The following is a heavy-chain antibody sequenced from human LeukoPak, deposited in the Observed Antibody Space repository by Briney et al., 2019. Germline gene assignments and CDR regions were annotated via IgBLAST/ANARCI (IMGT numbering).Heavy chain of an antibody. CDR1: GYTFIFYY. CDR3: ARDKPVRYFDWLSPDYFDY. V-gene: IGHV1-2*02. CDR2: INPNSGDT. D-gene: IGHD3-9*01. Sequence: ASVKVSCKASGYTFIFYYIHWVRQAPGQGLEWMGWINPNSGDTKYAQKFQGRVTMTRDTSISTAYMELSRLRSDDTAVYYCARDKPVRYFDWLSPDYFDYWGQGTLVTVSS. J-gene: IGHJ4*02.